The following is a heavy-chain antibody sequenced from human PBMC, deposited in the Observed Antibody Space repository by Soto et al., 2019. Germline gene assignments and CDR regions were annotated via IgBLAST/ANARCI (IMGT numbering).Heavy chain of an antibody. J-gene: IGHJ6*02. Sequence: QVQLVQSGAEVKKPGASVKVSCKASGYTFTSYYMHWVRQAPGQGLEWMGIINPSGGSTSYAQKFQGRVTRTRDTSTGTVYMELSSLRSEDTAVYYCARDRGGQQQPWAVYYCYGMDVWGQGTTVTVSS. D-gene: IGHD6-13*01. CDR1: GYTFTSYY. V-gene: IGHV1-46*01. CDR3: ARDRGGQQQPWAVYYCYGMDV. CDR2: INPSGGST.